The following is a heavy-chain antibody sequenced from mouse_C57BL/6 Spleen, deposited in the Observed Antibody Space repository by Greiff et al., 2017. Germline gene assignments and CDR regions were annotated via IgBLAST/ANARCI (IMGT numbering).Heavy chain of an antibody. CDR1: GFTFTSYD. CDR2: IYPGDGST. J-gene: IGHJ3*01. D-gene: IGHD2-4*01. Sequence: VQLQQSGPGLVKPGASVKLSCKASGFTFTSYDINWVKQRPGQGLEWIGWIYPGDGSTKYNEKFKGKATLTVDTSSSTAYMELHSLPSEDSAVYFCARAGDYDGDWFAYWGQGTLVTVSA. CDR3: ARAGDYDGDWFAY. V-gene: IGHV1-85*01.